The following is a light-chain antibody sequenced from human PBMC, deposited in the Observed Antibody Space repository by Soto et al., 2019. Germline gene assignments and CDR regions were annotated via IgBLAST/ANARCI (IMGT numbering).Light chain of an antibody. J-gene: IGKJ4*01. CDR2: GAS. CDR1: ESVKRN. CDR3: QHYNNWPLT. Sequence: EIVMTQSPATLSVSPGGRATLSCRASESVKRNLAWYQQRPGQSPRLLLYGASTRATGIPARFSGSGSGTEFTLTTTSLQSDDFALYFCQHYNNWPLTFGGGTKVDIK. V-gene: IGKV3-15*01.